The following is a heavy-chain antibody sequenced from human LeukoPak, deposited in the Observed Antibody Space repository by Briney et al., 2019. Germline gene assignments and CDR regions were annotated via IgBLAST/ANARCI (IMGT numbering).Heavy chain of an antibody. D-gene: IGHD3-22*01. J-gene: IGHJ5*02. V-gene: IGHV3-33*01. Sequence: GGSLRLSCAASGFTFSSYGMHWVRQAPGKGLEWVAVIWYDGSNKYYADSVKGRFTISRDNSKNTLYLQMNSLRAEDTAVYYCAREGHYDSSGYYHTDNWFDPWGQGTLVTVSS. CDR2: IWYDGSNK. CDR3: AREGHYDSSGYYHTDNWFDP. CDR1: GFTFSSYG.